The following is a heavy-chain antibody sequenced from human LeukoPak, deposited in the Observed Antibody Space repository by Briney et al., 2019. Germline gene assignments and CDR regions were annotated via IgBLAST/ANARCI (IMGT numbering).Heavy chain of an antibody. CDR2: IYHSGST. CDR3: ARTSIAARRANAFDI. V-gene: IGHV4-30-2*01. Sequence: PSETLSLTCAVSGGSTSSGGYSWSWIRQPPGKGLEWIGYIYHSGSTYYNPSLKSRVTISVDRSKNQFSLKLSSVTAADTAVYYCARTSIAARRANAFDIWGQGTMVTVSS. CDR1: GGSTSSGGYS. J-gene: IGHJ3*02. D-gene: IGHD6-6*01.